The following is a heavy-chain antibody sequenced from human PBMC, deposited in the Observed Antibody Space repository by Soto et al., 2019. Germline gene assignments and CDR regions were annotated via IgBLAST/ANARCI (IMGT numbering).Heavy chain of an antibody. CDR1: GGSISSGGYS. J-gene: IGHJ4*02. CDR3: ARGVTTVTTIDY. CDR2: IYHSGST. V-gene: IGHV4-30-2*01. D-gene: IGHD4-17*01. Sequence: QLQLQESGSGLVKPSQTLSLTCAVSGGSISSGGYSWSWIRQPPGKGLEWIGYIYHSGSTYYNPSLKSRVTISVDRSKNQFSLKLSSVTAAETAVYYCARGVTTVTTIDYWGQGTLVTVSS.